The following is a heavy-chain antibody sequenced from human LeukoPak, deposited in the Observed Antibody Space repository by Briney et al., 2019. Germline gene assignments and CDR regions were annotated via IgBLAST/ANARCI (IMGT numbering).Heavy chain of an antibody. J-gene: IGHJ4*02. CDR1: GGSISSSSYY. D-gene: IGHD4-17*01. CDR2: IYLSGST. V-gene: IGHV4-39*07. CDR3: ARVPTVTFFDY. Sequence: SETLSLTCTVSGGSISSSSYYWGWIRQPPGKGLEWIGSIYLSGSTYYNPSLKSRVTISVDTSKNQFSLKLSSVIAADTALYYCARVPTVTFFDYWGQGTLVTVSS.